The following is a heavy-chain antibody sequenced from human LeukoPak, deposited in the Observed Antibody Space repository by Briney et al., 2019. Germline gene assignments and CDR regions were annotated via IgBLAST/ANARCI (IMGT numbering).Heavy chain of an antibody. CDR2: ISSNGGST. CDR3: ARASGGDSFDY. Sequence: PGGSLRLSCAASGFTFSSYAMHWVRQAPGKGLEYVSAISSNGGSTYYANSVKGRFTISRDNSKNTLYLQMGSLRAEDMAVYYCARASGGDSFDYWGQGTVVTVSS. V-gene: IGHV3-64*01. CDR1: GFTFSSYA. J-gene: IGHJ4*02. D-gene: IGHD2-21*02.